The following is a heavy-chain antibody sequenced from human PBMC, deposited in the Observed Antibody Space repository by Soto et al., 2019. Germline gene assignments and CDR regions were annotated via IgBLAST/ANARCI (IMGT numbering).Heavy chain of an antibody. V-gene: IGHV4-59*01. Sequence: SETLSLTCTVSGGSISSYYWSWIRQPPGRGLEWIGYDYYSGTTNYTPSLKSRVTISVDTSKNQFSLKLTSVTAADTAVYYCARAPPPISYAPGESEYYFDSWGRGSLVTVSS. CDR3: ARAPPPISYAPGESEYYFDS. D-gene: IGHD3-3*01. CDR1: GGSISSYY. J-gene: IGHJ4*02. CDR2: DYYSGTT.